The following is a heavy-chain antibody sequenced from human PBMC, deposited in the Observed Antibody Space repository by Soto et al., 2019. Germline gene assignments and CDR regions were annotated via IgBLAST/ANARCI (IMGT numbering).Heavy chain of an antibody. CDR2: IYHSGST. CDR1: GGSISSSNW. Sequence: PSETLSLTCAVSGGSISSSNWWSWVRQPPGKGLEWIGEIYHSGSTNYNPSLKSRVTISVDKSKNQFSLKLSSVTAADTAVYYCARDLGLRFLEWLFPYYYYGMDVWGQGTTVTVSS. J-gene: IGHJ6*02. D-gene: IGHD3-3*01. CDR3: ARDLGLRFLEWLFPYYYYGMDV. V-gene: IGHV4-4*02.